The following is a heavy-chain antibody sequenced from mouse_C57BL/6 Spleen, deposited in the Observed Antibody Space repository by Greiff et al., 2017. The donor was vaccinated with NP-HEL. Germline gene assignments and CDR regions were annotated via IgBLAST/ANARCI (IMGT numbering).Heavy chain of an antibody. Sequence: VQLQQPGAELVRPGSSVKLSCKASGYTFTSYWMHWVKQRPIQGLEWIGNIDPSDSETHYNQKFKDKATLTVDKSSNTAYLQLSSLTSEDNDVYDGDRWYATAHYAKDYWGKGTTVTVSS. CDR3: DRWYATAHYAKDY. CDR2: IDPSDSET. V-gene: IGHV1-52*01. D-gene: IGHD1-2*01. CDR1: GYTFTSYW. J-gene: IGHJ4*01.